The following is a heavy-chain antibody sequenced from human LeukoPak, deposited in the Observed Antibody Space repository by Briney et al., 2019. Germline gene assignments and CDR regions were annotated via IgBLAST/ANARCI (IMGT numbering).Heavy chain of an antibody. CDR2: ISSSSSYT. CDR1: GFXFSDYY. J-gene: IGHJ4*02. D-gene: IGHD3-22*01. CDR3: ARDSVGITPIGVDY. V-gene: IGHV3-11*05. Sequence: GGSLRLSCAASGFXFSDYYMSWIRQAPGKGLEWVSHISSSSSYTNYADSVKGRFTISRDNAKNSLYLQMNSLRAEDTAMYYCARDSVGITPIGVDYWGQGTLVTVSS.